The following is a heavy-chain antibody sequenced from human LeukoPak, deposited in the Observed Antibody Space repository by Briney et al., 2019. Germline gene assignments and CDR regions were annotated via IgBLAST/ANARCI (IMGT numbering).Heavy chain of an antibody. Sequence: SETLSLTCTVSAGSISSYYWSWIRQPPGKGLEWIGYIYYSGSTNYNPSLKSRVTISVDTSKNQFSLKLSSVTAADTAVYYCAGRVATFLDYCGQGTLVTVSS. CDR3: AGRVATFLDY. J-gene: IGHJ4*02. CDR1: AGSISSYY. CDR2: IYYSGST. V-gene: IGHV4-59*01. D-gene: IGHD5-12*01.